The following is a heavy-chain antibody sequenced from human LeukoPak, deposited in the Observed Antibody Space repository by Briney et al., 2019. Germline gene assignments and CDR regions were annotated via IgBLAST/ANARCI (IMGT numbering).Heavy chain of an antibody. CDR1: GGSFSGYY. J-gene: IGHJ3*01. Sequence: PSETLSLTCAVYGGSFSGYYWSWIRQPPGKGLEWIGEINHSGSTNYNPSLKSRVTISVDTSKHQFSLRLNSVTAADTAVYYCARGPPELMDAFDVWGQGTMVTVSS. CDR2: INHSGST. CDR3: ARGPPELMDAFDV. D-gene: IGHD1-7*01. V-gene: IGHV4-34*01.